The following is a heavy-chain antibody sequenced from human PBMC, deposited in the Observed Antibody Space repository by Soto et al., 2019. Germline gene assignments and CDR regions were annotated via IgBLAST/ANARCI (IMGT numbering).Heavy chain of an antibody. Sequence: GGSLRLSCAASGFTFSSYSMNWVRQAPGKGLEWVSSISSSSSYIYYADSVKGRFTISRDNAKNSLYLQMNSLRAEDTAVYYCARDKLGCSGGSCYSNYMDVWGKGTTVTVSS. D-gene: IGHD2-15*01. CDR1: GFTFSSYS. CDR3: ARDKLGCSGGSCYSNYMDV. J-gene: IGHJ6*03. CDR2: ISSSSSYI. V-gene: IGHV3-21*01.